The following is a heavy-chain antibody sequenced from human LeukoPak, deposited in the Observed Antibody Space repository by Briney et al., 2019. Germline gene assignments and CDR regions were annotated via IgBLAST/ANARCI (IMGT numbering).Heavy chain of an antibody. D-gene: IGHD5-12*01. J-gene: IGHJ2*01. CDR2: IYYSGST. Sequence: SETLSLTCTVSGGSISSYYWSWIRQPPGKGLEWIGYIYYSGSTNYNPSLKSRVTISVDTSKNQFSLKLSSVTAADTAVYYCARGSSGYDWFDWYFDLWGRGTLVTVSS. V-gene: IGHV4-59*01. CDR1: GGSISSYY. CDR3: ARGSSGYDWFDWYFDL.